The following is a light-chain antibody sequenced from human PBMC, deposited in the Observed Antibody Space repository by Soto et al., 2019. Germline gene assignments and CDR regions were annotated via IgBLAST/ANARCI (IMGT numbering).Light chain of an antibody. CDR3: QQYNSWPPIT. J-gene: IGKJ5*01. Sequence: EVVMRQSPATLSVSPGERATLSCRASESVSSNLAWYHQRPGQAPRLVIYGASTRATGIPARFSGGGSGTEFTLTISSLQSEDFAVYYCQQYNSWPPITFGQGTRLEI. CDR2: GAS. CDR1: ESVSSN. V-gene: IGKV3-15*01.